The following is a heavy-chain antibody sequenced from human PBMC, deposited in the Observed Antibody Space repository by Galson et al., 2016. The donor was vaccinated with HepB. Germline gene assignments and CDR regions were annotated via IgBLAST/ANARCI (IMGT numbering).Heavy chain of an antibody. CDR3: ARDGDLDPFDS. Sequence: TLSLTCNVSGGSISSGSYYWNWIRQPAGKGLEWIGRIYTSGSTNYNPSLKSRVTISGDTSKNQFSLRLTSVTAADTAVYFCARDGDLDPFDSWGQGILVTVSS. V-gene: IGHV4-61*02. CDR2: IYTSGST. J-gene: IGHJ4*02. CDR1: GGSISSGSYY. D-gene: IGHD7-27*01.